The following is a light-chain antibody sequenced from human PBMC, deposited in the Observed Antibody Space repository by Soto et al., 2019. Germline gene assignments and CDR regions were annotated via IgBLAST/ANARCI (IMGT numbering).Light chain of an antibody. Sequence: EIVLTQSPGTLSLSPGERATLSCRASQSVSTSYLAWYRQKPGQAPRLLIYGASIRATDIPDRFSGSGSGTDFTLTISRLEPEDFAVYYCQQYGSSPTWTFGQGTKVEIK. CDR1: QSVSTSY. CDR2: GAS. V-gene: IGKV3-20*01. J-gene: IGKJ1*01. CDR3: QQYGSSPTWT.